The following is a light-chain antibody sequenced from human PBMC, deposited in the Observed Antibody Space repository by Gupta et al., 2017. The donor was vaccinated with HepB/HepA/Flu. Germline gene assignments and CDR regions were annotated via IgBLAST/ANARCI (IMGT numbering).Light chain of an antibody. J-gene: IGKJ2*01. CDR3: QQYGGSPKYT. CDR1: QSVNSNY. CDR2: AAS. Sequence: IVLTQSPGTLSLSPGERATLSCRASQSVNSNYLAWYQQKPGQAPRLLIYAASSRATGIPDRFSGSGSGTDFTLTISRLEPEDFAVYYCQQYGGSPKYTFGQATKLQIK. V-gene: IGKV3-20*01.